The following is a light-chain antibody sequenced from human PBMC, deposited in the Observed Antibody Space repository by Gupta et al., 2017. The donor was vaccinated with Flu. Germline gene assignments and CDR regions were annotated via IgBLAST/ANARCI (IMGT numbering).Light chain of an antibody. Sequence: QSILTQPPSVSGAPGQRITISCTGSRSNIGADYDAHWYQQVPGAAPRLVIYDTSDRPSGVPARLSGSKSDTSASLAITGLQAEDEAVYYCQSYDRGLRGSGVFGGGTKLTVL. J-gene: IGLJ2*01. CDR2: DTS. V-gene: IGLV1-40*01. CDR1: RSNIGADYD. CDR3: QSYDRGLRGSGV.